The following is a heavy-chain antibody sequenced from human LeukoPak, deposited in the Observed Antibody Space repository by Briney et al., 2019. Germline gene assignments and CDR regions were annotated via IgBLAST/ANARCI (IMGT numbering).Heavy chain of an antibody. D-gene: IGHD3-16*01. J-gene: IGHJ4*02. CDR3: SSRLTTTGEIFDY. Sequence: GGSLGLSCTAFGFSFGDYSMTWVRQAPGKGLEWVGFIRSKTYGGTTEYAASVKGRFTISRDDSKSIAYLQMNSLKTEDSGLYYCSSRLTTTGEIFDYWGQGTLVTVSS. V-gene: IGHV3-49*04. CDR2: IRSKTYGGTT. CDR1: GFSFGDYS.